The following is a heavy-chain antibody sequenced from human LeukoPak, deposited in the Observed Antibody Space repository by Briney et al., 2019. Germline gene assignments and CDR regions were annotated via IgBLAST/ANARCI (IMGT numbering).Heavy chain of an antibody. CDR3: ARGPHYSSSWYYYYGMDV. Sequence: PSETLSLTCAVYGGSFSGYYWSWFRQPPGKGLEWIGEINHSGSTNYNPSLKSRVTISVDTSKNQFSLKLSSVTAADTAVYYCARGPHYSSSWYYYYGMDVWGQGTTVTVSS. D-gene: IGHD6-6*01. CDR1: GGSFSGYY. V-gene: IGHV4-34*01. J-gene: IGHJ6*02. CDR2: INHSGST.